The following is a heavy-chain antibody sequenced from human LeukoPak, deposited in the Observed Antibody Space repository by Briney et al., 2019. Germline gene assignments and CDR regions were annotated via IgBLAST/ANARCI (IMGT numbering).Heavy chain of an antibody. V-gene: IGHV1-8*01. D-gene: IGHD3-3*01. CDR3: ARGRSHDFWSGYYF. J-gene: IGHJ4*02. CDR1: GYTFTSYD. Sequence: ASVKVSCKASGYTFTSYDINWVRQATGQGLEWMGWMNPNSGNTGYAQKFQGRVTMTRNTSISTAYMELSSLRSEDTAVYCCARGRSHDFWSGYYFWGQGTLVTVSS. CDR2: MNPNSGNT.